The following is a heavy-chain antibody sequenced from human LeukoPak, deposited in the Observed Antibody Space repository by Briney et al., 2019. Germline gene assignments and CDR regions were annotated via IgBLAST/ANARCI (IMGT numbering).Heavy chain of an antibody. Sequence: GGSLRLSCAASGFTFSSYWMSWVRQAPGKGLEWVANIKHDGSEKYYLDSVKGRFTISRDNAKNSLYLQMNNLRAEDTAVYYCARVFQSIALDYWGQGTLVTVSS. J-gene: IGHJ4*02. CDR1: GFTFSSYW. CDR2: IKHDGSEK. CDR3: ARVFQSIALDY. D-gene: IGHD2-15*01. V-gene: IGHV3-7*01.